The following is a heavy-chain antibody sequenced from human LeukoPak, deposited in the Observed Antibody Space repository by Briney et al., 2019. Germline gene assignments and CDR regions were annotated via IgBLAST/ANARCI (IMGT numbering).Heavy chain of an antibody. V-gene: IGHV5-51*01. CDR3: ARPNITSYYDSRGYDAFDV. J-gene: IGHJ3*01. CDR1: GYRFNAYW. D-gene: IGHD3-22*01. CDR2: IYPDDSDT. Sequence: GESLKISCKGSGYRFNAYWIAWVRQMPGKGLEWMGIIYPDDSDTRYSPSFQGQVTISAYKSVRTAYLQWGSLKASDTAMYYCARPNITSYYDSRGYDAFDVWGQGTMVTVSS.